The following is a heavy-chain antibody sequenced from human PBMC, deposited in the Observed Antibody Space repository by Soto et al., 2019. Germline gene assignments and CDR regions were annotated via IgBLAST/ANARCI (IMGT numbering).Heavy chain of an antibody. J-gene: IGHJ4*02. V-gene: IGHV4-59*08. Sequence: QVQLRESGPGLVKPSETLSLTCTVSGGSIGTYYWSWIRQPPGKGLEWIGYIYYSGNNNNNPSLKGRVPISVDTPKSHCSRKLRSVTAADTAVYYCARQDGASSGPIADWGQGTLVTVSS. D-gene: IGHD3-22*01. CDR3: ARQDGASSGPIAD. CDR1: GGSIGTYY. CDR2: IYYSGNN.